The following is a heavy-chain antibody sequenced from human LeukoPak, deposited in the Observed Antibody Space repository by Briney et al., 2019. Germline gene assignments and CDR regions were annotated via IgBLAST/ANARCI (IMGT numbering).Heavy chain of an antibody. CDR2: IYYSGST. CDR1: GGSISSYY. Sequence: SETLSLTCTVSGGSISSYYWSWIRQPPGKGLEWIGYIYYSGSTNYNPSLKSRVTISVDTSKNQFSLKLSSVTAADTAVYYCARGGNYVRFDYWGQGTLVTVSS. J-gene: IGHJ4*02. V-gene: IGHV4-59*01. D-gene: IGHD4-11*01. CDR3: ARGGNYVRFDY.